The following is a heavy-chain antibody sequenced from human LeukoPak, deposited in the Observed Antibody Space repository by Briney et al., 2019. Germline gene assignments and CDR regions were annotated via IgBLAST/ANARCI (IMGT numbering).Heavy chain of an antibody. CDR1: GYAFTSNA. J-gene: IGHJ3*02. D-gene: IGHD3-9*01. V-gene: IGHV1-3*01. Sequence: GASVKVSCKASGYAFTSNAMHWVRQAPGQRLEWMGWINAGNGNTKYSQKFQGRVTITRDTSASTAYMELSSLRSEDTAVYYCARDMVLRYFDWLSHDAFDIWGQGTMVTVSS. CDR2: INAGNGNT. CDR3: ARDMVLRYFDWLSHDAFDI.